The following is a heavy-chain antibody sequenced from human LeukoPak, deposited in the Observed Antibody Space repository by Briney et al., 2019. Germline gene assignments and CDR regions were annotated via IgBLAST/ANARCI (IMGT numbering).Heavy chain of an antibody. CDR2: INHSGIT. CDR3: ASLTVRSHMVRGDPVGINWFDP. V-gene: IGHV4-34*01. J-gene: IGHJ5*02. CDR1: GGSFSGYY. D-gene: IGHD3-10*01. Sequence: PSETLSLTCAVYGGSFSGYYWSWIRQPPGKGREWRGEINHSGITNYNPSLKSRVTISVDTSKNQFSLKLSSVTAADTAVYYCASLTVRSHMVRGDPVGINWFDPWGQGTLVSVSS.